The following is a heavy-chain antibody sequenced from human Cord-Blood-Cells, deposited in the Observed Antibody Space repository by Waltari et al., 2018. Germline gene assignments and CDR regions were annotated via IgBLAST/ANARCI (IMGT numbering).Heavy chain of an antibody. Sequence: QVQLVQSGAEVKKPGASVKVSCKASGYTFTSYDINWVRQATGQGLEWMGWMNPSSGNKGYARKFQGRVTITRNTSISTAYMELSSLRSEDTAVYYCARGYLDSSSSFDYWGQGTLVTVSS. CDR1: GYTFTSYD. V-gene: IGHV1-8*03. D-gene: IGHD6-6*01. CDR3: ARGYLDSSSSFDY. J-gene: IGHJ4*02. CDR2: MNPSSGNK.